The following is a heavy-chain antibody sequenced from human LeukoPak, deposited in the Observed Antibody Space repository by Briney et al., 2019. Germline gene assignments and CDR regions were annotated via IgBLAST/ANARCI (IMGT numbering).Heavy chain of an antibody. D-gene: IGHD3-10*01. Sequence: PGRSLRLSCAASGFTFDDYAMHWVRQAPGKGLEWVSGISWNSGSIGYADSVKGRFTISRDNAKNPLYLQMNSLRAEDTALYYCAKDLEVRGVTPTYFDYWGQGTLVTVSS. V-gene: IGHV3-9*01. CDR3: AKDLEVRGVTPTYFDY. J-gene: IGHJ4*02. CDR2: ISWNSGSI. CDR1: GFTFDDYA.